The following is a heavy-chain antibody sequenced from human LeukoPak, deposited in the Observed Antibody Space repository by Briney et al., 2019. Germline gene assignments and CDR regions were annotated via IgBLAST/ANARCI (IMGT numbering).Heavy chain of an antibody. D-gene: IGHD2-15*01. CDR2: IYYSGHT. CDR3: ARADYSAYYFDY. CDR1: GGSISSYY. Sequence: PSETLSLTCTVSGGSISSYYWSWIRQPPGKGLEWIGYIYYSGHTNHNPSLKSRVTISVDTSKNQFSLKLSSVTAADTAVYHCARADYSAYYFDYWGQGTLVTVSS. V-gene: IGHV4-59*01. J-gene: IGHJ4*02.